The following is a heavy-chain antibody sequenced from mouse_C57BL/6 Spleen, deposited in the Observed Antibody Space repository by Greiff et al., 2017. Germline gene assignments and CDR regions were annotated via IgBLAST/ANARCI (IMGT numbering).Heavy chain of an antibody. V-gene: IGHV1-72*01. CDR1: GYTFTSYW. CDR2: IDPNSGGT. Sequence: QVQLKQPGAELVKPGASVKLSCKASGYTFTSYWMHWVKQRPGRGLEWIGRIDPNSGGTKYNEKFKSKATLTVDKPSSTAYMQLSSLTSEDSAVYYCAREGIITTARGAFDYWGQGTTLTVSS. D-gene: IGHD1-2*01. J-gene: IGHJ2*01. CDR3: AREGIITTARGAFDY.